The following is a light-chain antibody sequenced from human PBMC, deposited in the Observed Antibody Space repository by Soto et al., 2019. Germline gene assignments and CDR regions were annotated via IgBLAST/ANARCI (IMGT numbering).Light chain of an antibody. V-gene: IGKV3-20*01. J-gene: IGKJ2*01. Sequence: EIVLTQSPGTLSLSPGDRATLSCRASQSVNSNYLAWYQHKPGQAPRLLLYGASSRATGVSDRFSGSGSGTDFTLTVSRLGPEDFAVYYCQQYGSSPPYTFGQGTKLEIK. CDR2: GAS. CDR1: QSVNSNY. CDR3: QQYGSSPPYT.